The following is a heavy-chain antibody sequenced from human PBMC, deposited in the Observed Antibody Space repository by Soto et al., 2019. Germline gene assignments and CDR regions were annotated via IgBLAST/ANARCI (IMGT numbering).Heavy chain of an antibody. CDR2: IFPSDSDT. CDR3: ARKDKSGYFNWFDP. J-gene: IGHJ5*02. D-gene: IGHD3-22*01. V-gene: IGHV5-51*01. CDR1: GGRFTSYW. Sequence: ECLRSPCILAGGRFTSYWIDWVRQMPGKGLEWMGIIFPSDSDTRYSPSFQGQVTISADRSTSTVFLQWASLKASDTAVYFCARKDKSGYFNWFDPWGQGTLVTVSS.